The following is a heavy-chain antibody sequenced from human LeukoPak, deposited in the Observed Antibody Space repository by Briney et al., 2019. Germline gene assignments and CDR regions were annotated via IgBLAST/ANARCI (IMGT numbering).Heavy chain of an antibody. CDR2: INHSGST. J-gene: IGHJ4*02. CDR3: ARIHRYCSGGACYVLDN. CDR1: GGSFSGYY. V-gene: IGHV4-34*01. D-gene: IGHD2-15*01. Sequence: SETLSLTCAVYGGSFSGYYWSWIRQPPGKGLEWMGEINHSGSTNYNPSLKSRVTISVDTSRNQFSLQLSSVTAADTAMYYCARIHRYCSGGACYVLDNWGQGTLVAVSS.